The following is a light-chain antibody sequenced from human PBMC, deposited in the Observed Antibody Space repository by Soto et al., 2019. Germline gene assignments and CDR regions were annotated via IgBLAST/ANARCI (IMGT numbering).Light chain of an antibody. J-gene: IGLJ1*01. CDR1: SSDVGGYNH. CDR2: DVS. Sequence: QSALTQPASVSGSPGQSITISCTGTSSDVGGYNHVSWYQQHPGKAPKVMIYDVSNRPSGVSNRFSGSKSGNTASLTISGLQPEDEADYYCSSYISVNTPYYVFGIGTKLTVL. CDR3: SSYISVNTPYYV. V-gene: IGLV2-14*01.